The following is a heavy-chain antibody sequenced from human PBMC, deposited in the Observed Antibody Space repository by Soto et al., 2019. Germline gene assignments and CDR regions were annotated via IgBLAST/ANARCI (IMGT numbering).Heavy chain of an antibody. Sequence: GGSLRLSCAASGFTFSDHYMDWVRQAPGKGLEWLGRSRNKANSYTTEYAASVKGRFTISRDDSKNSLYLQMNSLKTEDTAVYYCARDYMSVGQQLGYYYYYMDVWGKGTTVTVSS. CDR2: SRNKANSYTT. D-gene: IGHD6-13*01. CDR1: GFTFSDHY. V-gene: IGHV3-72*01. J-gene: IGHJ6*03. CDR3: ARDYMSVGQQLGYYYYYMDV.